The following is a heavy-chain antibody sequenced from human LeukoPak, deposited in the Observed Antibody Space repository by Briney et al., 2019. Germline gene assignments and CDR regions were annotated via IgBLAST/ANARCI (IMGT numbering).Heavy chain of an antibody. CDR2: ISSSGSTI. CDR3: AELGITMIGGV. D-gene: IGHD3-10*02. V-gene: IGHV3-48*03. Sequence: GGSLRLSCAASGFTFCSYEMNWVRQAPGKGLEWVSYISSSGSTIYYADSVKGRFTISRDNAKNSLYLQMNSLRAEDTAVYYCAELGITMIGGVWGKGTTVTISS. CDR1: GFTFCSYE. J-gene: IGHJ6*04.